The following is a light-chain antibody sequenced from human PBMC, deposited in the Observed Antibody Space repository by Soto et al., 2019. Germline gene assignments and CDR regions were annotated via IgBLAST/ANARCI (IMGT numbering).Light chain of an antibody. J-gene: IGLJ2*01. V-gene: IGLV2-14*01. CDR2: EVS. CDR1: SSDVGRYDY. Sequence: QSALTQPASVSGSPGQSITISCTGTSSDVGRYDYVSWYQHHPGKAPKLMIYEVSSRSSGVSHRFSGSKSGNTASLTISGLQAEDEADYYCSSYTSHTTIFGGGTKVTVL. CDR3: SSYTSHTTI.